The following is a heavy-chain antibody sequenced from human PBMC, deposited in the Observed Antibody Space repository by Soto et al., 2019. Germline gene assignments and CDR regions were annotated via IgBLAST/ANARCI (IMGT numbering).Heavy chain of an antibody. CDR2: IYHSGST. CDR1: GGSISSSNW. Sequence: QVQLQESGPGLVKPSGTLSLTCAVSGGSISSSNWWSWVRQPPGKGLEWSGEIYHSGSTNYNPSLKSRVTLSLDKSNTQFSLKWSSVAAEVTTVYYIAMGGDGGHMDVWGQGTTVTASS. D-gene: IGHD2-15*01. CDR3: AMGGDGGHMDV. V-gene: IGHV4-4*02. J-gene: IGHJ6*02.